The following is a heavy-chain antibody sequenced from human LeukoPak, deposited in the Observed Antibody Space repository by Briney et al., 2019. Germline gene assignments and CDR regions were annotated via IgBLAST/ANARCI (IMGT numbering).Heavy chain of an antibody. CDR2: INAGNGNT. V-gene: IGHV1-3*01. Sequence: EASVKVSCKASGYTFTSYAMHWVRQAPGQRLEWMGWINAGNGNTKYSQKFQGRVTITRDTSASTAYMELSSLRSEDTAVYYCARSPLGATAPGYWGQGTLVTVSS. CDR3: ARSPLGATAPGY. D-gene: IGHD5-24*01. CDR1: GYTFTSYA. J-gene: IGHJ4*02.